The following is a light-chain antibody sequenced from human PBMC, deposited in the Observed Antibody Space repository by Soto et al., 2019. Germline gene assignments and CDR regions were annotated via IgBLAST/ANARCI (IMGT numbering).Light chain of an antibody. Sequence: EIVMTQSPATLSVSPGERATLSCRASQSVSSNLAWYQQKPGQAPRLLIYGASTRATGMPARFSGSGSGTDFTLTISRLEPEDSAVYLCQQYGDSPSTFGQGTKVDIK. CDR1: QSVSSN. J-gene: IGKJ2*01. CDR2: GAS. V-gene: IGKV3-15*01. CDR3: QQYGDSPST.